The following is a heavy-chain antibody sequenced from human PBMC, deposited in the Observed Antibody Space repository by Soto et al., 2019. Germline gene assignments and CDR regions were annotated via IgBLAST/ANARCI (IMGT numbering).Heavy chain of an antibody. D-gene: IGHD2-2*01. CDR2: ISAYNGNT. CDR3: ARVGTGYCSSTSCYLTPFDP. V-gene: IGHV1-18*01. Sequence: ASVKVSCKASGYTFTSYGISWVRQAPGQGLEWMGWISAYNGNTNYAQKLQGRVTMTTDTSTSTAYMELRSLRSDDTAVYYCARVGTGYCSSTSCYLTPFDPWGQGTLVTVSS. J-gene: IGHJ5*02. CDR1: GYTFTSYG.